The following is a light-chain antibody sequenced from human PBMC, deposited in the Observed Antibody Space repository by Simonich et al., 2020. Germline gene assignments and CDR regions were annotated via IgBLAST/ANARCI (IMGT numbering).Light chain of an antibody. CDR2: LNSDGSH. V-gene: IGLV4-69*01. J-gene: IGLJ2*01. Sequence: QLVLTQSPSASSSLGASVKLTCTLISGHSSYAIAWHQQQPEKGPRYLMKLNSDGSHSKGDGIPARFSGSSSGAERYLTISSLQSEDEADYYCQTWGTGSVVFGGGTKLTVL. CDR3: QTWGTGSVV. CDR1: SGHSSYA.